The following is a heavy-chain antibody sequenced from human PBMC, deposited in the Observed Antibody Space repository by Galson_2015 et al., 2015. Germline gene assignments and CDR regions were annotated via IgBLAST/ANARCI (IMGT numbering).Heavy chain of an antibody. CDR2: ISAYNGNT. CDR1: GYTFTSYG. CDR3: ARSGYCSGGSCYSDDY. V-gene: IGHV1-18*01. Sequence: SVKVSCKASGYTFTSYGISWVRQAPGQGLEWMGWISAYNGNTNYAQKLQGRVTVTTDTSTSTAYMELRSLRSDDTAVYYCARSGYCSGGSCYSDDYWGQGTLVTVSS. J-gene: IGHJ4*02. D-gene: IGHD2-15*01.